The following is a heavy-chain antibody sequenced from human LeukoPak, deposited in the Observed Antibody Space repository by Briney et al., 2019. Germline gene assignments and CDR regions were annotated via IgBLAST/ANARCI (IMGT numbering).Heavy chain of an antibody. CDR2: ISSSGSTI. J-gene: IGHJ4*02. D-gene: IGHD1-26*01. CDR1: GFTFSDYH. CDR3: AREAAATLFDY. V-gene: IGHV3-11*04. Sequence: GGSLRLSCAASGFTFSDYHMSWIRQAPGKGLEWISYISSSGSTIYYADSVKGRFTISRDNAKNSLYLQMNSLRAENTAVYYCAREAAATLFDYWGQGTLVTVSS.